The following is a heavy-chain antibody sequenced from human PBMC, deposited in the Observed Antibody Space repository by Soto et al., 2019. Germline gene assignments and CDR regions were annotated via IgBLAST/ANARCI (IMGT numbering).Heavy chain of an antibody. V-gene: IGHV4-39*01. CDR3: ARHRVPSLYDPLPGYLDY. D-gene: IGHD5-12*01. CDR2: ISYSGST. J-gene: IGHJ4*02. CDR1: GGSISNNSYY. Sequence: QLQLQESGPRLVKPSETLSLTCTVSGGSISNNSYYWAWIRQPPGKGLERIGSISYSGSTYFNWSLKSRVATSIDTSTSQFSLRLNSLTATDTAVYYCARHRVPSLYDPLPGYLDYWVQGTLVTVSS.